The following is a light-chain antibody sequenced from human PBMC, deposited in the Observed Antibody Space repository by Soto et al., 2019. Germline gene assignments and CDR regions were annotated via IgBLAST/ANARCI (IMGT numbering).Light chain of an antibody. CDR1: SSDVGYFDY. J-gene: IGLJ3*02. CDR3: SSYASGSTHVL. CDR2: DVS. Sequence: QSALAQPASVSGSPGQSITISCTGTSSDVGYFDYVSWYQQHPGKATKLMIVDVSDRSSGVSDRFSGSKSGNTASLTISGPQAEDEADYFCSSYASGSTHVLFGGGTKLTVL. V-gene: IGLV2-14*03.